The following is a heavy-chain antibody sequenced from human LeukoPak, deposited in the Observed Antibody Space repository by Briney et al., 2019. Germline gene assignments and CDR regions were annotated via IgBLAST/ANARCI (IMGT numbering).Heavy chain of an antibody. J-gene: IGHJ5*02. Sequence: PSETLSLTCSISGDSITTNSYRWVWIRQSPGKGLEWIRSIYSSGNSYYNPSRKTRATISPDTSKNQYSLRLTSVTAADTAIYYCARRGIWDLQIGNWFDPWGQGILVIVSS. CDR3: ARRGIWDLQIGNWFDP. CDR1: GDSITTNSYR. D-gene: IGHD3-16*01. CDR2: IYSSGNS. V-gene: IGHV4-39*01.